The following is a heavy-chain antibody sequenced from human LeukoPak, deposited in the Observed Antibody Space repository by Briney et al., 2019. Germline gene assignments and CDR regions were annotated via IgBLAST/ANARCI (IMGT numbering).Heavy chain of an antibody. Sequence: PGGSLRLSCAASGFTFSSYDMNWVRQAPGKGLEWVSAVSGGGGTTYYADSVKGRFTLSRDNSKNTLYLQMNSLRAEDTAVYYCAARSSSYTIFAFWGQGTLVTVSS. CDR3: AARSSSYTIFAF. D-gene: IGHD3-16*02. CDR2: VSGGGGTT. CDR1: GFTFSSYD. J-gene: IGHJ4*02. V-gene: IGHV3-23*01.